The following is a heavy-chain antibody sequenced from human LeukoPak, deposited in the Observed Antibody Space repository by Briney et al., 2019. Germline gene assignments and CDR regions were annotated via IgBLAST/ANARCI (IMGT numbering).Heavy chain of an antibody. D-gene: IGHD1-26*01. CDR1: GFTFSSYA. CDR2: ISVSGGTT. V-gene: IGHV3-23*01. J-gene: IGHJ4*02. CDR3: AKTLVGATRFDY. Sequence: PGGSLRLSCAASGFTFSSYAMSWVRQAPGKGLEWVSTISVSGGTTYYADSVKGRFTISRDNSRNTLDLQMNSLRAEDTAVYYCAKTLVGATRFDYWGQGTLVTVSS.